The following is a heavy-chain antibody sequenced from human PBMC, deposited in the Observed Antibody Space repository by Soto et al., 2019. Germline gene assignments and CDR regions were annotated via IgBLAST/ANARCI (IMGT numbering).Heavy chain of an antibody. J-gene: IGHJ4*02. CDR1: GGSISSGGYY. V-gene: IGHV4-31*03. Sequence: SETLSLTCTVSGGSISSGGYYWSWIRQHPGKGLEWIGYIYYSGSTYYNPSLKSRVTISVDTSKNQFSLKLSSVTAADTAVYYCARVRRGYSYGIDYWGQGTLVTVSS. CDR3: ARVRRGYSYGIDY. CDR2: IYYSGST. D-gene: IGHD5-18*01.